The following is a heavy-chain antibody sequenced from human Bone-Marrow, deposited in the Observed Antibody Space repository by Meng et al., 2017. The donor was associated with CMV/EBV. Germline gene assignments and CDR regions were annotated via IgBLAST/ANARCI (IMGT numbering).Heavy chain of an antibody. Sequence: GSLRLSCVVHGGSFSGYYWTWIRQSPGQGLEWIGEINHSGITNYNPSLKSRVIISIDTSKNQFSLRLRSVTAADTAVYYCARGTPRGDCDFWGQGNLVTVSS. V-gene: IGHV4-34*01. J-gene: IGHJ4*02. CDR2: INHSGIT. CDR3: ARGTPRGDCDF. CDR1: GGSFSGYY. D-gene: IGHD2-21*01.